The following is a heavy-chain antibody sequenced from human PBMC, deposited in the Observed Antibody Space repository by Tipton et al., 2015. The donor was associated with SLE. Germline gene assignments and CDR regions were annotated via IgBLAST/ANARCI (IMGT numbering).Heavy chain of an antibody. CDR3: ARDNSPDFDY. CDR1: GFTFSSHG. J-gene: IGHJ4*02. D-gene: IGHD2/OR15-2a*01. V-gene: IGHV1-18*01. CDR2: ISPHTGDT. Sequence: QSGPEVKKPGASVKVSCKASGFTFSSHGINWVRQAPGQGLEWMGWISPHTGDTRYAQKLQGRVTMTTDTPTSTAYMEMRRLRSDDTAVYYCARDNSPDFDYWGQGTLVTVSS.